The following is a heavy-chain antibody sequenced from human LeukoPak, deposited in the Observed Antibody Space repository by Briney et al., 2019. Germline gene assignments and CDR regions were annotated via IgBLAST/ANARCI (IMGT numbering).Heavy chain of an antibody. Sequence: GGSLRLSCAASGITFSSYAMSWVRQAPGKGLGWVSAISGSGGSTYYADSVKGRFTISRDNSKNTLYLQMNSLRAEDTAVYYCAKFYVPAAIPDNWFDPWGQGTLVTVSS. CDR1: GITFSSYA. D-gene: IGHD2-2*02. CDR2: ISGSGGST. CDR3: AKFYVPAAIPDNWFDP. V-gene: IGHV3-23*01. J-gene: IGHJ5*02.